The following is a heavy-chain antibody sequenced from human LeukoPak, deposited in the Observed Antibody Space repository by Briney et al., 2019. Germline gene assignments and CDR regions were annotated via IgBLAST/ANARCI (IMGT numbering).Heavy chain of an antibody. J-gene: IGHJ6*03. V-gene: IGHV3-11*04. Sequence: GGSLRLSCAASGFTFSDYYMSWIRQAPGKGLEWVSYISNSDNTIYYADSVKGRFTISRDNSKNTLYLQMNSLRAEDTAVYYCARGVRDGYNRGYYYYMDVWGKGTTVTISS. CDR1: GFTFSDYY. CDR2: ISNSDNTI. CDR3: ARGVRDGYNRGYYYYMDV. D-gene: IGHD5-24*01.